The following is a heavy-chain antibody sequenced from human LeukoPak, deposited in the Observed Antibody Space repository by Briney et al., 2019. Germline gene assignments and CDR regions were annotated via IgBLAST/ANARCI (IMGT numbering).Heavy chain of an antibody. J-gene: IGHJ4*02. V-gene: IGHV3-11*03. CDR1: GFIFSDFY. Sequence: GGSRRLSCAGSGFIFSDFYMNWVRQAPGKGLDWLAYITPSGSYTAYGDSVKGRFVVSRDNTKDSVYLQMNSLRAEDTAMYFCASAQVSGVFDYWGQGARVTVS. CDR2: ITPSGSYT. D-gene: IGHD5/OR15-5a*01. CDR3: ASAQVSGVFDY.